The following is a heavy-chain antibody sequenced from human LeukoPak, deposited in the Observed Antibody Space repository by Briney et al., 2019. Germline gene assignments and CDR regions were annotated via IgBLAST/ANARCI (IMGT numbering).Heavy chain of an antibody. CDR2: IKQDGSEK. Sequence: GGSLRLSCAASGFTFSSYWMSWVRQAPGKGLEWVANIKQDGSEKYYVDSVKGRFTISRDNSKNTLYLQMNSLRAEDTAVYYCAKGGGYSFFVDYWGQGTLVTVSS. CDR1: GFTFSSYW. D-gene: IGHD5-18*01. CDR3: AKGGGYSFFVDY. V-gene: IGHV3-7*01. J-gene: IGHJ4*02.